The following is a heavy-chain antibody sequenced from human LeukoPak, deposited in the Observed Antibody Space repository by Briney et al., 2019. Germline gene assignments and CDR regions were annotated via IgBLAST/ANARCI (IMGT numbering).Heavy chain of an antibody. CDR2: ISYDGSNK. CDR1: GFTFSSYA. J-gene: IGHJ4*02. V-gene: IGHV3-30*04. CDR3: ARGGYSYGFFGSTVTTYYLDY. D-gene: IGHD5-18*01. Sequence: GGSLRLSCAASGFTFSSYAMHWVRQAPGKGLEWVAVISYDGSNKYYADSVKGRFTISRDNSKNTLNLQMNSLRAEDTAVYYCARGGYSYGFFGSTVTTYYLDYWGQGTLVTVSS.